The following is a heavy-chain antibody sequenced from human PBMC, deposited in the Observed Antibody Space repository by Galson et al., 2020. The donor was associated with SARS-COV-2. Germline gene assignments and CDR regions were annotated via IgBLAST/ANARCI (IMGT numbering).Heavy chain of an antibody. CDR3: ARILPSGYYDH. CDR1: GFTFRGYW. D-gene: IGHD1-1*01. J-gene: IGHJ4*02. V-gene: IGHV3-7*01. CDR2: INRDGTQE. Sequence: GGSLRLSCTASGFTFRGYWITWVRQPPGRGLEWVAYINRDGTQEDYVDSARGRFTISRDNVESSVYLQMTSLRAEDTAVYYCARILPSGYYDHWGQGTLVTVSS.